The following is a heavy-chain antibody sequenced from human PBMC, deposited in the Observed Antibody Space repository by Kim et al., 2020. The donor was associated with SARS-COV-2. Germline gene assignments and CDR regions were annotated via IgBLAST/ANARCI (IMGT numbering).Heavy chain of an antibody. J-gene: IGHJ3*02. Sequence: SETLSLTCAVYGGSFSGYYWSWIRQPPGKGLEWIGEITYSASTNYNPSLKSRVTISVDTSKNQFSLKLSSVTAAETAVYYCARRFDIWGQGTMVTVSS. V-gene: IGHV4-34*01. CDR3: ARRFDI. CDR2: ITYSAST. CDR1: GGSFSGYY.